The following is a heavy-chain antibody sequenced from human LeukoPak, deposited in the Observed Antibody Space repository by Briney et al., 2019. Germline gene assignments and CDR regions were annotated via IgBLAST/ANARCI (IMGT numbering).Heavy chain of an antibody. Sequence: PSETLSLTCTLSGGSISSYYWSWIRQSAGNGLEWIGRIYTSGSITYNPSLKSRVTLSLDTSKNQFSLKLSSVTAADTAVHYCARRHSSSWYFDYWGQGTLVTVSS. CDR3: ARRHSSSWYFDY. D-gene: IGHD6-13*01. V-gene: IGHV4-4*07. J-gene: IGHJ4*02. CDR1: GGSISSYY. CDR2: IYTSGSI.